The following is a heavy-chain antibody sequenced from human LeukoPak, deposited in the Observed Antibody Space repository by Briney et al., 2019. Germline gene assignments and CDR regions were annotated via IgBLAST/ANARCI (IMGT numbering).Heavy chain of an antibody. J-gene: IGHJ4*02. D-gene: IGHD2-2*01. V-gene: IGHV1-69*04. CDR1: GGTFSSYA. CDR2: IIPILGIA. Sequence: ASVKVSCKASGGTFSSYAISWVRQAPGQGLEWMGRIIPILGIANYAQKFQGRVTITADKSTSTAYMELSSLRSEDTAVYYCAISSTSRTGFDYWGQGTLVTVSS. CDR3: AISSTSRTGFDY.